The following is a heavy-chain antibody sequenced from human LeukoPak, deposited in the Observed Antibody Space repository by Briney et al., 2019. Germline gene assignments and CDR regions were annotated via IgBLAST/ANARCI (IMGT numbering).Heavy chain of an antibody. D-gene: IGHD3-10*01. CDR1: GGSFSGYY. Sequence: KTSETLSLTCAVYGGSFSGYYWSWIRQPPGKGLEWIGEINHSGSTNYNPSLKSRVTISVDTSKNQFSLKLSSVTAADTAVYYCARLNGSGSYYNEAFDYWGQGTLVTVSS. CDR3: ARLNGSGSYYNEAFDY. J-gene: IGHJ4*02. CDR2: INHSGST. V-gene: IGHV4-34*01.